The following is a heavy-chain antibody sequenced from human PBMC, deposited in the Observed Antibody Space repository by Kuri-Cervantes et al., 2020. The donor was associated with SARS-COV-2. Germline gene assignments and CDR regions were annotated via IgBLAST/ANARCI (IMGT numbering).Heavy chain of an antibody. CDR3: ARAGGISSGYYYRLDY. CDR2: INPNSGGT. J-gene: IGHJ4*02. Sequence: ASVKVSCKASGYTFTGYYMHWVRQAPGQGLEWMGQINPNSGGTNYAQKFQGRVTMTRDTSISTAYMELSRLRSDDTAVYYCARAGGISSGYYYRLDYWGQGTLVTVSS. D-gene: IGHD3-22*01. CDR1: GYTFTGYY. V-gene: IGHV1-2*06.